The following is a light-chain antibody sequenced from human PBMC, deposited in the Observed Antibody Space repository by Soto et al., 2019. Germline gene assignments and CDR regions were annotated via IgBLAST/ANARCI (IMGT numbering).Light chain of an antibody. CDR3: MQALQTRT. J-gene: IGKJ1*01. V-gene: IGKV2-28*01. CDR2: LGS. CDR1: QSLLHSNGYNY. Sequence: IVMTQSPLSLPVTPGEPASIXXSSXQSLLHSNGYNYLDWYLQKPGQSPXXLIYLGSYRASGVPDRFSGSGSGTDFTLKISRVEAEDVGVYYCMQALQTRTFGQGTKVDIK.